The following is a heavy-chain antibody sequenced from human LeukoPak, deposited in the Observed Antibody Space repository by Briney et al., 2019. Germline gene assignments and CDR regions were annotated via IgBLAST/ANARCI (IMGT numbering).Heavy chain of an antibody. CDR2: ISGSGGST. D-gene: IGHD6-13*01. Sequence: EGSLRLSCAASGFTFSTYAMSWVRQAPGKGLEWVSVISGSGGSTYYGDSVKGRFTISRDNSKNTLFLQMNSLGAEDTAVYYCAKGLAAAASDSYGMDVWGQGTTVTVSS. CDR3: AKGLAAAASDSYGMDV. V-gene: IGHV3-23*01. CDR1: GFTFSTYA. J-gene: IGHJ6*02.